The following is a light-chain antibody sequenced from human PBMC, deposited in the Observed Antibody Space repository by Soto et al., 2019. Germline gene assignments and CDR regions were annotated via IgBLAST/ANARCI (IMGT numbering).Light chain of an antibody. CDR3: QQYNSYRRT. V-gene: IGKV1-5*01. CDR1: QSISSW. Sequence: DIQMTQSPSTLSASVGDRVTITCRASQSISSWLAWYQQKPGKAPKLLIYDASSLESGVPSRFSGSRSGTEFTLTISSLQPDDFATYYCQQYNSYRRTFGQGTKVEIK. CDR2: DAS. J-gene: IGKJ1*01.